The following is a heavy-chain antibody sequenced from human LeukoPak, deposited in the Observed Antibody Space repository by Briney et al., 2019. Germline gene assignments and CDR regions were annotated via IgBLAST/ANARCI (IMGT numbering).Heavy chain of an antibody. J-gene: IGHJ3*01. CDR1: GGSISTYY. Sequence: SETLSLTCTVSGGSISTYYLTWFRQPPGKGLEWIGHTHNSGGTNYNPSLKSRVTISGDSSENQFSLKLTSVTAADTAVYYCARADNSGELFWGQGTMVTVSS. D-gene: IGHD3-10*01. V-gene: IGHV4-59*01. CDR3: ARADNSGELF. CDR2: THNSGGT.